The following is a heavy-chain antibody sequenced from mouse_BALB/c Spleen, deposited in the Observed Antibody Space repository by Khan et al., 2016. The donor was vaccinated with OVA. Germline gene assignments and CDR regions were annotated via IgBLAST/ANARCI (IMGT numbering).Heavy chain of an antibody. CDR3: ARAYYSYDDYYAMDY. J-gene: IGHJ4*01. D-gene: IGHD2-12*01. CDR2: IWGGGGT. CDR1: GFSLSRYN. Sequence: QVQLKESGPGLVAPSQSLSITCTVSGFSLSRYNIHWVRQPPGKGLEWLGMIWGGGGTDYNSTLISRLSISKDNSKSQVFLKMNSLQTDDTAKYYCARAYYSYDDYYAMDYWGQGTSVTVSS. V-gene: IGHV2-6-4*01.